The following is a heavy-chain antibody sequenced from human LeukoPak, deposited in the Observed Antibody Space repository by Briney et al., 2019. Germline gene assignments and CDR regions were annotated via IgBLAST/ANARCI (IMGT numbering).Heavy chain of an antibody. Sequence: GGSLRLSCAASGFTFGSYSMNWVRQAPGKGLEWVSSISSSSSYIYYADSVKGRFTISRDNAKNSLYLQMNSLRAEDTAVYYCARAYRSGENDAFDIWGQGTMVTVSS. D-gene: IGHD2-15*01. CDR2: ISSSSSYI. CDR1: GFTFGSYS. CDR3: ARAYRSGENDAFDI. J-gene: IGHJ3*02. V-gene: IGHV3-21*01.